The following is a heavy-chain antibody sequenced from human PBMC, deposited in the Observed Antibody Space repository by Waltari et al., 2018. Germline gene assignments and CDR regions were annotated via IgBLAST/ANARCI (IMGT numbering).Heavy chain of an antibody. CDR3: ARTTYYDFWSGLEAFDI. CDR2: IIPIFGTA. D-gene: IGHD3-3*01. J-gene: IGHJ3*02. Sequence: QVQLVQSGAEVKKPGSSVKVSCTASGGTFSSYAISWVRPAPGQGLELMGGIIPIFGTANYAQKFQGRVTITADESTSTAYMELSSLRSEDTAVYYCARTTYYDFWSGLEAFDIWGQGTMVTVSS. V-gene: IGHV1-69*12. CDR1: GGTFSSYA.